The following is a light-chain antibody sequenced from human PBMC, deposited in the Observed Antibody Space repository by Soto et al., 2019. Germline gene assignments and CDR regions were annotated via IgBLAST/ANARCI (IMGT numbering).Light chain of an antibody. CDR1: TRDVGGYNY. CDR2: DV. V-gene: IGLV2-14*01. J-gene: IGLJ3*02. Sequence: QAVVTQPASVSGWPGQSITIYCTGSTRDVGGYNYVSWYQLSPGKAPKLLIYDVDRPSGVSNRFSGSKSGNTASLTISGLQAEDEADYYCNSYTNSGTVVFGGGTKLTVL. CDR3: NSYTNSGTVV.